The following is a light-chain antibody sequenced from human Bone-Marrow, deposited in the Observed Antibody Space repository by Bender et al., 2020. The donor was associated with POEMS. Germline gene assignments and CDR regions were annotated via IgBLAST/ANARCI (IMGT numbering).Light chain of an antibody. Sequence: QSVLTQPPSVSGTPGQRVTISCSGSGSNIGGYPVNWYQQLPGTAPRLLIYRNNQRPSGVPDRFSASKSGTSASLAISGLRSEDEADYYCATWDASLIGPCVVFGGGTKLTVL. V-gene: IGLV1-44*01. CDR2: RNN. J-gene: IGLJ2*01. CDR1: GSNIGGYP. CDR3: ATWDASLIGPCVV.